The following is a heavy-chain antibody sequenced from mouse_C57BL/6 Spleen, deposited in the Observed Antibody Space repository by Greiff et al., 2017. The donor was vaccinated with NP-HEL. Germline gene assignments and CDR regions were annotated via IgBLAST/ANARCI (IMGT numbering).Heavy chain of an antibody. CDR3: AREGNWDLFDY. V-gene: IGHV5-16*01. CDR2: INYDGSST. J-gene: IGHJ2*01. CDR1: GFTFSDYY. D-gene: IGHD4-1*01. Sequence: EVQLVESEGGLVQPGSSMKLSCTASGFTFSDYYMAWVRQVPEKGLEWVANINYDGSSTYYLDSLKSRFIISRDNAKNILYLQMSSLKSEDTATYYCAREGNWDLFDYWGQGTTLTVSS.